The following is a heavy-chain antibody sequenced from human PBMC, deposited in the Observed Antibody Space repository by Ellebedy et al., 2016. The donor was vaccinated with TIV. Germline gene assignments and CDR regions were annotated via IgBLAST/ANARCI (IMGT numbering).Heavy chain of an antibody. V-gene: IGHV4-38-2*02. CDR2: IDHSGST. Sequence: MPSETLSLTCTVSGYSISSGYYWGWIRQPPGKGLEWIGNIDHSGSTYYNPSLKSRVTISVDTSKKQFSVKLTSVTAADTAVYYCARTDPWQPIDDWGQGILVSVSS. CDR1: GYSISSGYY. D-gene: IGHD2-21*02. J-gene: IGHJ4*02. CDR3: ARTDPWQPIDD.